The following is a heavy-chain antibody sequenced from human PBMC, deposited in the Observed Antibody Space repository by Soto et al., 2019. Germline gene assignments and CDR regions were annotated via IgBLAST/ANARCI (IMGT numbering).Heavy chain of an antibody. CDR1: RGSMNNYY. J-gene: IGHJ4*02. D-gene: IGHD2-8*01. V-gene: IGHV4-59*01. CDR3: AGGPMGYDS. CDR2: IYYSGST. Sequence: SETLSLTYTVSRGSMNNYYWSWIRQPPGKGLEWIGYIYYSGSTNYNPSLKSRVAISVDTSKNQFSLKLSSVTAADTAVYYCAGGPMGYDSWGQGTLVTVS.